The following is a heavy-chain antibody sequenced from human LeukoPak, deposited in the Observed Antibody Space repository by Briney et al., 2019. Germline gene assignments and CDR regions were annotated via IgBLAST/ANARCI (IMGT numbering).Heavy chain of an antibody. V-gene: IGHV3-48*01. Sequence: PVGSLRLSCAASGFTSTSYSMSWGCQAPGEGLWWVSNIGSSSSIIYYADSVKGRFTISRDNAKNSLYLQMNSLRAEDTAIYYCAADDYDAFDVWGQGTMVTVSS. D-gene: IGHD1-1*01. CDR2: IGSSSSII. CDR1: GFTSTSYS. J-gene: IGHJ3*01. CDR3: AADDYDAFDV.